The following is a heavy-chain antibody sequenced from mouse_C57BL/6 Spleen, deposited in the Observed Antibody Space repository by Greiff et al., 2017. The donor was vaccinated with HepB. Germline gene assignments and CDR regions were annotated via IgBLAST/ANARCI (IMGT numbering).Heavy chain of an antibody. V-gene: IGHV5-17*01. CDR1: GFTFSDYG. Sequence: EVKLVESGGGLVKPGGSLKLSCAASGFTFSDYGMHWVRQAPEKGLEWVAYISSGSSTIYYADTVKGRFTISRDNAKNTLFLQMTSLRSEDTAMYYCARSGVGYYEAWFAYWGQGTLVTVSA. CDR3: ARSGVGYYEAWFAY. CDR2: ISSGSSTI. D-gene: IGHD2-3*01. J-gene: IGHJ3*01.